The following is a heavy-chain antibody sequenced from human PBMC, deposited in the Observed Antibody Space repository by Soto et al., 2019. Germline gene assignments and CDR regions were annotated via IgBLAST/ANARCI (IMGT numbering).Heavy chain of an antibody. CDR3: ARVGYCSGGSCSAFDY. CDR1: GYTFTGYY. V-gene: IGHV1-2*04. Sequence: ASVKVSCKASGYTFTGYYMHWVRQAPGQGLKWMGWINPNSGGTNYAQKFQGWVTMTRDTSINTAYMELSRLRSDDTAVYYCARVGYCSGGSCSAFDYWGQGTLVTVSS. J-gene: IGHJ4*02. D-gene: IGHD2-15*01. CDR2: INPNSGGT.